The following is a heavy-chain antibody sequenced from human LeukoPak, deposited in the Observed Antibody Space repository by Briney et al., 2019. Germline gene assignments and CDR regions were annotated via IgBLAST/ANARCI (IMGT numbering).Heavy chain of an antibody. V-gene: IGHV5-51*01. CDR2: IYLVDSDT. CDR1: GYSFSSYW. J-gene: IGHJ4*02. Sequence: GESLKISCKCSGYSFSSYWIGWVRQMPGKGLEWMGIIYLVDSDTRYSPSFQGQVSISVDKSISTAYLQWTSLKASDTAIYYCARHGGNYDYWGQGTLVTVSS. CDR3: ARHGGNYDY. D-gene: IGHD1-26*01.